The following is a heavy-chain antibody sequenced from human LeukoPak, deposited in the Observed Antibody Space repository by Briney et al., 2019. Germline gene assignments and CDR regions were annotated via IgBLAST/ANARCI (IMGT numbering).Heavy chain of an antibody. CDR3: ASGHQRSGYTYFDY. V-gene: IGHV4-59*01. D-gene: IGHD5-12*01. CDR1: GGSISSYY. CDR2: IYYTGST. J-gene: IGHJ4*02. Sequence: SETLSLTCTVSGGSISSYYWIWIRQPPGKGLEWIGYIYYTGSTDYNASLKSRVTISIDTSKNQFSLKLTSVNAADTAVYYCASGHQRSGYTYFDYWGQGTLVTVSS.